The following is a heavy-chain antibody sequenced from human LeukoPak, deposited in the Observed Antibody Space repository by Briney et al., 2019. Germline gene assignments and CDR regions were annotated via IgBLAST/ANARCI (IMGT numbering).Heavy chain of an antibody. Sequence: GGSLRLSCAASGFTLSSYAMSWVRQAPGKGLEWVSLISGNAGSTYYADSVKGRFTISRDNAKNSLYLQMNSLRDEDTAVYYCAREMQVGATTFDYWGQGTLVTVSS. V-gene: IGHV3-23*01. CDR3: AREMQVGATTFDY. D-gene: IGHD1-26*01. CDR2: ISGNAGST. CDR1: GFTLSSYA. J-gene: IGHJ4*02.